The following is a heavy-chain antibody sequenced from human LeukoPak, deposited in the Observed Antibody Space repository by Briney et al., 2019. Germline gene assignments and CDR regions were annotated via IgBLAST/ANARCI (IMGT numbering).Heavy chain of an antibody. CDR3: ARTYVRDLNNWFDP. V-gene: IGHV3-23*01. Sequence: PGGSLRLSCAASGFTFSSYAMSWVRQAPGKGLEWVSAISGSGGSTYYADSVKGRLTISRDNSKNTLYLQMNSLRAEDTAVYYCARTYVRDLNNWFDPWGQGTLVTVSS. CDR1: GFTFSSYA. J-gene: IGHJ5*02. CDR2: ISGSGGST. D-gene: IGHD3-16*01.